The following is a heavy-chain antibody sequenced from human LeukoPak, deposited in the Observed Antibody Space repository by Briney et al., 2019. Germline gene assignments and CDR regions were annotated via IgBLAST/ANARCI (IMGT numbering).Heavy chain of an antibody. Sequence: PSQTLSLTCTVSGGSISSGDYYWSWIRQPPGKGLEWIGEINHSGSTNYNPSLKSRVTISVDTSKNQFSLKLSSVTAADTAVYYCAKDHSYDSSGYSDYWGQGTLVTISS. V-gene: IGHV4-30-4*08. CDR2: INHSGST. J-gene: IGHJ4*02. CDR3: AKDHSYDSSGYSDY. D-gene: IGHD3-22*01. CDR1: GGSISSGDYY.